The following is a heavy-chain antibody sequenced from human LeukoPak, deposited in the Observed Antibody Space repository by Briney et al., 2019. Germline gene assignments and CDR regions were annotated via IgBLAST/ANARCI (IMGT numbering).Heavy chain of an antibody. CDR2: IDPGDSYT. D-gene: IGHD3-10*01. CDR1: GYSFTSYW. Sequence: GESLKISCKGSGYSFTSYWISWVRQMPGKGLEWMGRIDPGDSYTNYSPSFQGHVTISADKSISTAYLQWSSLKASDTAMYYCARHTGSGSYSYYFDYWGQGTLVTVS. J-gene: IGHJ4*02. CDR3: ARHTGSGSYSYYFDY. V-gene: IGHV5-10-1*01.